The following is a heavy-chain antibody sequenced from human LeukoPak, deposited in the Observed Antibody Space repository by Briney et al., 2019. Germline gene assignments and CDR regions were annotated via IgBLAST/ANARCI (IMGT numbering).Heavy chain of an antibody. V-gene: IGHV3-7*01. D-gene: IGHD3-16*01. Sequence: GGSLRLSCAASGFTFSTYWMIWVRQAPGKGLGWVANIKQDGNEKYYVDSVKGRFTTSRDNAKNSLFLQMNSLRVEDTAVYYCVRGGKWGSFDHWGQGTLVTVSS. CDR3: VRGGKWGSFDH. CDR1: GFTFSTYW. J-gene: IGHJ4*02. CDR2: IKQDGNEK.